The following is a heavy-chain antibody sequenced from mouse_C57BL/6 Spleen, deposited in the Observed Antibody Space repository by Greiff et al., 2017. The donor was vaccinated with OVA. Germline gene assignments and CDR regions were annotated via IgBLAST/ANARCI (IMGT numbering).Heavy chain of an antibody. CDR3: AREVITTVVARAMDY. Sequence: QVQLQQSGAELVKPGASVKLSCKASGYTFTSYWMHWVKQRPGRGLEWIGRIDPNSGGTKYNEKFKSKATLTVDKPSSTAYMQLSSLTSGDSAVYYCAREVITTVVARAMDYWGQGTSVTVSS. D-gene: IGHD1-1*01. V-gene: IGHV1-72*01. CDR2: IDPNSGGT. CDR1: GYTFTSYW. J-gene: IGHJ4*01.